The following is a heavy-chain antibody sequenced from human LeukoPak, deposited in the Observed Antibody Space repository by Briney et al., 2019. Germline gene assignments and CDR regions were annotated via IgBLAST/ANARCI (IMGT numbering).Heavy chain of an antibody. J-gene: IGHJ5*02. CDR3: ARDLTPPHCTSTSCPRGGWFDP. D-gene: IGHD2-2*01. Sequence: ASVTVSCKASGYTFTSYGISWVRQAPGQGLEWMGWINPYNANTKYAQKLQGRVTMTTDTSPSTAYMELRGLGSDDTAVYYCARDLTPPHCTSTSCPRGGWFDPWGQGTLVTVSS. V-gene: IGHV1-18*01. CDR1: GYTFTSYG. CDR2: INPYNANT.